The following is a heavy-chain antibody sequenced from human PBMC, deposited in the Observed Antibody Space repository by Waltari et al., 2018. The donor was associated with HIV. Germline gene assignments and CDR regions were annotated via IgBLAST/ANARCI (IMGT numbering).Heavy chain of an antibody. CDR2: ISYDGSNK. D-gene: IGHD3-9*01. J-gene: IGHJ4*02. Sequence: QVQLVESGGGVVQPGRSLRLSCAASGFTFSSYGMHWVRQAPGKGLEWVAVISYDGSNKYYAGSVKGRFTISRDNSKNTLYLQMNSLRAEDTAVYYCAKGGSGDILTGYYSRGDYFDYWGQGTLVTVSS. CDR3: AKGGSGDILTGYYSRGDYFDY. V-gene: IGHV3-30*18. CDR1: GFTFSSYG.